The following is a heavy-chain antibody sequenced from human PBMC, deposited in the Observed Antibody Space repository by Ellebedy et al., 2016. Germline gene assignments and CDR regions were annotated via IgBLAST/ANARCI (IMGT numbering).Heavy chain of an antibody. V-gene: IGHV5-51*01. CDR3: ARRRPFDS. CDR2: IFPGDSDT. J-gene: IGHJ4*01. CDR1: GYSFTSYW. Sequence: KVSCXGSGYSFTSYWIGWVRQKPGQGLEWMGIIFPGDSDTMYSPSFQGQVIMSVDESLSTAYLHWSSLKATDSGTYYCARRRPFDSWGQGTVVTVSS.